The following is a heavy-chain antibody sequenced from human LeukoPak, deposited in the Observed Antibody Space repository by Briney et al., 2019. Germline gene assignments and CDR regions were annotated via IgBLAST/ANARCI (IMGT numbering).Heavy chain of an antibody. CDR1: GFTVSSNY. CDR2: IYSGGST. J-gene: IGHJ3*02. V-gene: IGHV3-53*01. CDR3: ARDLAVASVFDI. D-gene: IGHD6-19*01. Sequence: GGSPRLSCAASGFTVSSNYMSWVRQAPGKGLEWVSVIYSGGSTYYADSVKGRFTISRDNAKNSLYLQMNSLRAEDTAVYYCARDLAVASVFDIWGQGTMVTVSS.